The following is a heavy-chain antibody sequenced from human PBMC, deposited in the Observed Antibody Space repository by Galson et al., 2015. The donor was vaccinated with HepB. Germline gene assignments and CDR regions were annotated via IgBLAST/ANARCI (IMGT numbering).Heavy chain of an antibody. D-gene: IGHD2-2*02. J-gene: IGHJ6*02. CDR2: INSDGSST. V-gene: IGHV3-74*01. CDR3: ARDLEYCSSTSCYTGYYYYYYGMDV. CDR1: GFTFSSYW. Sequence: SLRLSCAASGFTFSSYWMHWVRQAPGKGLVWVSRINSDGSSTSYADSVKGRFTISRDNAKNTLYLQMNSLRAEDTAVYYCARDLEYCSSTSCYTGYYYYYYGMDVWGQGTTVTVSS.